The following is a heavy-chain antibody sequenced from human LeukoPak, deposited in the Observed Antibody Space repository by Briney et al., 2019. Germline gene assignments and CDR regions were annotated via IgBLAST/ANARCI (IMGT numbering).Heavy chain of an antibody. CDR3: AKDQDIVVVPAAPKSGYFDY. D-gene: IGHD2-2*01. Sequence: GGSLRLSCAASGFTFSSYGMHWVRQAPGKGLEWVAFIRYDGSNKYYADSVKGRFTISRDNSKNTLYLQMNSLRAEDMAVYYCAKDQDIVVVPAAPKSGYFDYWGQGTLVTVSS. CDR2: IRYDGSNK. J-gene: IGHJ4*02. V-gene: IGHV3-30*02. CDR1: GFTFSSYG.